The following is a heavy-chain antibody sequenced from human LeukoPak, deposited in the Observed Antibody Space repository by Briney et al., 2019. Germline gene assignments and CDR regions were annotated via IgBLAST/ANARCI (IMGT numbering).Heavy chain of an antibody. CDR3: ARGYYYDSSGYQYYYGVDV. V-gene: IGHV1-18*01. J-gene: IGHJ6*02. CDR1: GYTFTSYG. D-gene: IGHD3-22*01. Sequence: PGASVKVSCKASGYTFTSYGISWVRQAPGQGLEWMGWISAYNGNTNYAQKLQGRVTMTTDTSTSTAYMELRSLRSDDTAVYYCARGYYYDSSGYQYYYGVDVWGQGTTVTVSS. CDR2: ISAYNGNT.